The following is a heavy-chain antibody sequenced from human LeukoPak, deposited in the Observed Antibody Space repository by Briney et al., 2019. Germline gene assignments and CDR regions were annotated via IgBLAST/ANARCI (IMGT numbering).Heavy chain of an antibody. D-gene: IGHD3-10*01. CDR3: ARDPVTITMVRGVPLRPFDY. CDR1: GYTFTSYD. J-gene: IGHJ4*02. V-gene: IGHV1-18*01. Sequence: GASVKVSCKASGYTFTSYDINWVRQATGQGLEWMGWISAYNGNTNYAQKLQGRVTMTTDTSTSTAYMELRSLRSDDTAVYYCARDPVTITMVRGVPLRPFDYWGQGTLVTVSS. CDR2: ISAYNGNT.